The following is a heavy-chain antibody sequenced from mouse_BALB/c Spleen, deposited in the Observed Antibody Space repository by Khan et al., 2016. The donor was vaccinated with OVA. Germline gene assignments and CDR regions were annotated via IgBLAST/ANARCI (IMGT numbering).Heavy chain of an antibody. CDR1: GFSLTNYG. Sequence: VQLQESGPGLVAPSQSLSITCTISGFSLTNYGVHWVRQPPGKGLEWLGVIWNDGSTTYNSALKSRLTISKDNSKSQVFLKMNSLQTDDTAMYFCARQPYYHYNIMDYWGQGTSVTVSS. J-gene: IGHJ4*01. CDR2: IWNDGST. V-gene: IGHV2-6-1*01. D-gene: IGHD2-10*01. CDR3: ARQPYYHYNIMDY.